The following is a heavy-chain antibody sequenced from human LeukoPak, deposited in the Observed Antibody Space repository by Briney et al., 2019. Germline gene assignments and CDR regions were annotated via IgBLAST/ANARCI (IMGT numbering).Heavy chain of an antibody. D-gene: IGHD4-17*01. V-gene: IGHV4-59*01. CDR1: GGSISSYY. Sequence: SETLSLTCTVSGGSISSYYWSWIRQPPGKGLEWIGCIYYSGSTNYNPSLKSRVTISVDTSKNQFSLKLSSVTAADTAVYYCARTSTVTTGSWFDPWGQGTLVTVSS. CDR2: IYYSGST. CDR3: ARTSTVTTGSWFDP. J-gene: IGHJ5*02.